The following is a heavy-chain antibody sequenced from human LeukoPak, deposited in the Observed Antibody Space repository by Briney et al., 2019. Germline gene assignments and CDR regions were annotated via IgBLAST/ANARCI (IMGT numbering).Heavy chain of an antibody. CDR3: TRRPIVGDYYYYGMDV. Sequence: GGSLKLSCAASGFTFSGSAMPWVRQASGKGLEWVGRIRSKANSYATAYAASVKGRFTISRDDSKNTAYLQMNSLKTEDTAVYYCTRRPIVGDYYYYGMDVWGQGTTVTVSS. V-gene: IGHV3-73*01. CDR1: GFTFSGSA. D-gene: IGHD1-26*01. J-gene: IGHJ6*02. CDR2: IRSKANSYAT.